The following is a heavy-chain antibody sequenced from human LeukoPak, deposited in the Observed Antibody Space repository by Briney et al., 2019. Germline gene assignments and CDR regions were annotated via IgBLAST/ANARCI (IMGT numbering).Heavy chain of an antibody. CDR1: GYTLTELS. CDR2: FDPEDGET. CDR3: ANRIAYCGGDCYQNFDY. V-gene: IGHV1-24*01. D-gene: IGHD2-21*02. J-gene: IGHJ4*02. Sequence: ASVKVSCKVSGYTLTELSMHWVRQAPGQGLEWMGGFDPEDGETIYAQKFQGRVTMTEDTSTDTAYMELSSLRSEDTAVYYCANRIAYCGGDCYQNFDYWGQGTLVTVSS.